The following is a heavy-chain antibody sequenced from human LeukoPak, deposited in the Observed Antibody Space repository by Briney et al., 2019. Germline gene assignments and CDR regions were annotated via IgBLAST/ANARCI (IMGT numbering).Heavy chain of an antibody. Sequence: ASVKVSCKASGYTFTSYGISWVRQAPGQGLEWMGWISAYNGNTNYAQKLQGRVTMTTDTSTSTAYTELRSLRSDDTAVYYCARDRYCSGGSCYSRHYYYYYGMDVWGQGTTVTVSS. V-gene: IGHV1-18*01. CDR1: GYTFTSYG. CDR2: ISAYNGNT. J-gene: IGHJ6*02. D-gene: IGHD2-15*01. CDR3: ARDRYCSGGSCYSRHYYYYYGMDV.